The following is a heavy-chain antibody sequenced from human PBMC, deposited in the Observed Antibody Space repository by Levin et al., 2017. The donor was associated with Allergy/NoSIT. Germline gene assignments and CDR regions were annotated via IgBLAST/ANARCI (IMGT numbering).Heavy chain of an antibody. V-gene: IGHV3-15*01. J-gene: IGHJ4*02. D-gene: IGHD6-13*01. CDR1: GFTFSNAW. CDR3: TTAEEQQLLRYDY. Sequence: GESLKISCAASGFTFSNAWMSWVRQAPGKGLEWVGRIKSKTDGGTTDYAAPVKGRFTISRDDSKNTLYLQMNSLKTEDTAVYYCTTAEEQQLLRYDYWGQGTLVTVSS. CDR2: IKSKTDGGTT.